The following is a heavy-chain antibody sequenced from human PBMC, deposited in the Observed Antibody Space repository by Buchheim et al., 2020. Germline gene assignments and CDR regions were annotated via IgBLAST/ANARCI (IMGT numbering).Heavy chain of an antibody. D-gene: IGHD3-22*01. CDR1: GYTLTSYY. CDR2: INPSGGST. V-gene: IGHV1-46*01. J-gene: IGHJ4*02. Sequence: QVQLVQSGAEVKKPGASVKVSCKASGYTLTSYYMHWVRQAPGQGLEWMGIINPSGGSTSYAQKFSGSVTMTRDTSTSTVYMELSSLRSEDTAVYYCARGDGDDSSGYYYVAVGYWGQGTL. CDR3: ARGDGDDSSGYYYVAVGY.